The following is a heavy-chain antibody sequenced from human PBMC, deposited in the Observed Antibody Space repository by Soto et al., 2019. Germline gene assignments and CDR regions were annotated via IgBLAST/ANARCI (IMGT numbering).Heavy chain of an antibody. Sequence: QVQLVESGGGVVQPGRSLRLSCAASGFTFSSYGMHWVRQAPGKGLEWVAVIWYDGSNKYYADSVKGRFTISRDNSKNTLYLQMNSLRAEDTAVYYCARDTTGTTNYYGMDVWGQGTTVTVSS. V-gene: IGHV3-33*01. J-gene: IGHJ6*02. CDR2: IWYDGSNK. D-gene: IGHD1-1*01. CDR3: ARDTTGTTNYYGMDV. CDR1: GFTFSSYG.